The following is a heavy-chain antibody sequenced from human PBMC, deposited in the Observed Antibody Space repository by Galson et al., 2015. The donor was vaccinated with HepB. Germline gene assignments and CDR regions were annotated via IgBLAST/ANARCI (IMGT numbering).Heavy chain of an antibody. CDR3: ARGVVPFDYYYGMDV. Sequence: LRLSCAASGFTFSSYEMNWVRQAPGKGLEWVSYISSSGSTIYYADSVKGRFTISRDNAKNSLYLQMNSLRAEDTAVYYCARGVVPFDYYYGMDVWGQGTTVTVSS. V-gene: IGHV3-48*03. J-gene: IGHJ6*02. CDR1: GFTFSSYE. D-gene: IGHD2-2*01. CDR2: ISSSGSTI.